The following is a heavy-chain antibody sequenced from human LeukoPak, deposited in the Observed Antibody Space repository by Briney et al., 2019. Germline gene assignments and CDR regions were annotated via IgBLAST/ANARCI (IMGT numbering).Heavy chain of an antibody. CDR3: ARGGYYYDSSGGAFSV. CDR1: GFTFSSYA. V-gene: IGHV3-30*04. D-gene: IGHD3-22*01. Sequence: GGSLRLSCAASGFTFSSYAMHWVRQAPGKGLEWVALISYDGSNKYYADSVKGRFTISRDNSKNTLYLQMNSLRAEDTAVYYSARGGYYYDSSGGAFSVWGQGTMVTVSS. J-gene: IGHJ3*01. CDR2: ISYDGSNK.